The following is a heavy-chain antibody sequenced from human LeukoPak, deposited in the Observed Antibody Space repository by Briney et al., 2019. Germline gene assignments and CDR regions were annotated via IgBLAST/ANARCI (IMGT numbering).Heavy chain of an antibody. CDR1: RFTFSNYW. V-gene: IGHV3-7*01. CDR3: ARGGSH. Sequence: GGSLRLSCAASRFTFSNYWMNWVRQAPGKGLEWVANIKQDGSEKYYVDSVKGRFTISRDNAKNSLYLQMNSLRAEDTAVYYCARGGSHWGQGTLVTVSS. CDR2: IKQDGSEK. J-gene: IGHJ4*02. D-gene: IGHD3-16*01.